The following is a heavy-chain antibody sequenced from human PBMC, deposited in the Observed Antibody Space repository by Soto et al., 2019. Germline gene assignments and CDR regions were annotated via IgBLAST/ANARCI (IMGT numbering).Heavy chain of an antibody. CDR1: GFSLSTSGVG. CDR3: AYQTCSGGSCYWFSFSGMDV. V-gene: IGHV2-5*02. D-gene: IGHD2-15*01. J-gene: IGHJ6*02. Sequence: QITLKESGPTLVKPTQTLTLTCTFSGFSLSTSGVGVAWIRQPPGKALEWLALIYWDDNKRYRPSLESRLTITKHTSKNQVVLTMTNMDSGDTATYYCAYQTCSGGSCYWFSFSGMDVWGQGTTVTVSS. CDR2: IYWDDNK.